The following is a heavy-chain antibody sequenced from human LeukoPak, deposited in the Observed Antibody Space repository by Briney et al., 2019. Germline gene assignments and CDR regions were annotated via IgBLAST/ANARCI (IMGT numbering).Heavy chain of an antibody. J-gene: IGHJ4*02. D-gene: IGHD2-15*01. Sequence: ASVKVSCKASGYIFITYYIHWVRQAPGQGLEWMGVINPTGGDTSYAQQFQGRVTMTRDTSTSTVYMELSSLRFEDTAVYYCARAGYCSGGSCSFFNDGWGQGTLVTVSS. V-gene: IGHV1-46*01. CDR1: GYIFITYY. CDR3: ARAGYCSGGSCSFFNDG. CDR2: INPTGGDT.